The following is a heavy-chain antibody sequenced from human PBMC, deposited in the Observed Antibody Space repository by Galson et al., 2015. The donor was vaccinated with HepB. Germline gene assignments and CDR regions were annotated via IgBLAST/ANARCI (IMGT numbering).Heavy chain of an antibody. D-gene: IGHD2-2*01. J-gene: IGHJ3*02. CDR2: IGSGADTI. Sequence: SLRLSCAASGFTFRDYYMSWIRQAPGKGLEWVSYIGSGADTIYYPDSVKGRFTISRDDAKNSLYLQMNSLRADDTAVYYCARVGCSSTSCRWGPFDIWGQGTMVTVSS. V-gene: IGHV3-11*01. CDR1: GFTFRDYY. CDR3: ARVGCSSTSCRWGPFDI.